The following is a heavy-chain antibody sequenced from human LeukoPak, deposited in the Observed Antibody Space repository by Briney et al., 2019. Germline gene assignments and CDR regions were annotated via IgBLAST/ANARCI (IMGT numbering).Heavy chain of an antibody. Sequence: PSETLSLTCAVSGGSISSPNCYWDWIRQSPEEGLEYIGTISYSGNTWSNPSLSSRVSISADTSKNQFSLKLTSVTAADTAVYYCARATSDYWNFNIWGQGTVVTVSS. V-gene: IGHV4-39*01. CDR1: GGSISSPNCY. CDR3: ARATSDYWNFNI. D-gene: IGHD3-3*01. J-gene: IGHJ3*02. CDR2: ISYSGNT.